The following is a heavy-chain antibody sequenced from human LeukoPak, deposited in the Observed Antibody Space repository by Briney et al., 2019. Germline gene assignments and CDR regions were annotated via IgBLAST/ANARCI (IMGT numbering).Heavy chain of an antibody. CDR3: AKSWGYAANSLHIQH. CDR1: GDSIRSGSFH. CDR2: IYITGST. V-gene: IGHV4-61*02. D-gene: IGHD4-23*01. J-gene: IGHJ1*01. Sequence: SETLSLTCSVSGDSIRSGSFHWNWIRQPAGKGLEGIGRIYITGSTDYNPSLKSRVTMSVDTSNNQFSLKLTSVTAADTAVYYCAKSWGYAANSLHIQHCGQGARVIVSA.